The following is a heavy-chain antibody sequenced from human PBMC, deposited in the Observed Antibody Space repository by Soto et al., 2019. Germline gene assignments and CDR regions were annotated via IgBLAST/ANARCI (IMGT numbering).Heavy chain of an antibody. CDR3: AKDLGRVVGTKEFDY. J-gene: IGHJ4*02. CDR2: ISYDGSNK. D-gene: IGHD6-19*01. CDR1: GFTFSSYG. V-gene: IGHV3-30*18. Sequence: QVQLVESGGGVVQPGRSLRLSCAASGFTFSSYGMHGVRQAPGKGLEWVAVISYDGSNKYYADSVKGRFTISRDNSKNTLYLQMNSLRAEDTAVYYGAKDLGRVVGTKEFDYWGQGTLVTVSS.